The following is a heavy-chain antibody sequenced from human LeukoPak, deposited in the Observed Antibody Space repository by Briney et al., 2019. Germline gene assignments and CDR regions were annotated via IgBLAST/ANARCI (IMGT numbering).Heavy chain of an antibody. D-gene: IGHD3-10*01. J-gene: IGHJ4*02. CDR1: GFNFGSYS. CDR3: ARKSASGNYPLDY. V-gene: IGHV3-23*01. CDR2: ISADSATT. Sequence: GGFLRLSCAASGFNFGSYSMTWVRQAPGKGLEWVSVISADSATTFYADSVKGRFTISRDNAKNTVFLQMSSLRAEDTALYYCARKSASGNYPLDYWGQGTLVTVSS.